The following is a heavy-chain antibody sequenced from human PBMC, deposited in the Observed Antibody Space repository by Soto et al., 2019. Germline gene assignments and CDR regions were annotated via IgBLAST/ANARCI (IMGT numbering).Heavy chain of an antibody. Sequence: QVHLQESGPGLVKPSETLSLTCSVSGDSINRGDFYWSWIRQPPGKGLEWLGYIYYSGNTYDNPSFRSRLTMAVDTSKNQISLRLTSLSASDTAVYFCARVSGTLLSFDVWGQGKLVVVSS. CDR2: IYYSGNT. V-gene: IGHV4-30-4*01. CDR1: GDSINRGDFY. J-gene: IGHJ3*01. CDR3: ARVSGTLLSFDV. D-gene: IGHD1-1*01.